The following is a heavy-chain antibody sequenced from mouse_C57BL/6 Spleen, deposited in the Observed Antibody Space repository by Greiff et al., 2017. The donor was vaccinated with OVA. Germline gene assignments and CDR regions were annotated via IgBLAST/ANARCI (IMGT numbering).Heavy chain of an antibody. V-gene: IGHV1-52*01. J-gene: IGHJ4*01. D-gene: IGHD1-1*01. Sequence: QVQLKQPGAELVRPGSSVKLSCKASGYTFTSYWMHWVKQRPIQGLEWIGNIDPSDSETHYNQKFKDKATLTVDKSSSTAYMQLSSLTSEDSAVYYCARNGLNTTVVATDYAMDYWGQGTSVTVSS. CDR1: GYTFTSYW. CDR3: ARNGLNTTVVATDYAMDY. CDR2: IDPSDSET.